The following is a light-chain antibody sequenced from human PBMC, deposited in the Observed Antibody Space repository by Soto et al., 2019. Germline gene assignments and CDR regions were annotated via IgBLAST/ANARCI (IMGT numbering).Light chain of an antibody. V-gene: IGKV3-15*01. CDR2: GAS. Sequence: EIVMTQSPATLSVPPGERATLSCRASQSVSSNLAWYQQKPGQAPRLLIYGASTRATGIPARFSGSGSGTEFTLTISSLQSEDFAVYCCQQYNSWPLTFGGGTKVDIK. CDR1: QSVSSN. CDR3: QQYNSWPLT. J-gene: IGKJ4*01.